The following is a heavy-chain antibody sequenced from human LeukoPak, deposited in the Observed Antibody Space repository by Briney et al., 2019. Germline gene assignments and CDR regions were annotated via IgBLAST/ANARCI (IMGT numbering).Heavy chain of an antibody. CDR2: IYTSGST. D-gene: IGHD2-2*01. CDR3: ASERVVPAATWFDP. Sequence: SSETLSLTCTVSGGSISSYYWSWIRQPAGKGLEWIGRIYTSGSTNYNPSLKSRVTMSVDTSKNQFSLKLSSVTAADTAVYYCASERVVPAATWFDPWGQGTLVTVSS. CDR1: GGSISSYY. V-gene: IGHV4-4*07. J-gene: IGHJ5*02.